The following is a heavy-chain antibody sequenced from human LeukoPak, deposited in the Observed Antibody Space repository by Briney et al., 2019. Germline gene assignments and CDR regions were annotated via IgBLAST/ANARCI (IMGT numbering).Heavy chain of an antibody. Sequence: GGSLRLSCAASGFKFEDHGMTWVRQAPGKGLVWVSRINSDGGSTSYADSVKGRFTISRDNAKNTLYLQMNSLRAEDTAVYYCVRVISNSLAWFDTWGQGTLVTVSS. CDR1: GFKFEDHG. CDR3: VRVISNSLAWFDT. V-gene: IGHV3-74*01. J-gene: IGHJ5*02. CDR2: INSDGGST. D-gene: IGHD3-3*02.